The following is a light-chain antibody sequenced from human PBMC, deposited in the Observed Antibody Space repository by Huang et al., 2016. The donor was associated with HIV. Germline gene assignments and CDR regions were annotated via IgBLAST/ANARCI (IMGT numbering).Light chain of an antibody. CDR3: QQYYTSPT. Sequence: DIQMTQSTSSLSAFVGDTVTITCRASQGISNSVAWYQQKPGKAPKLLLYSTSRFESGVPSRFRGGGSGTDYTLTINSLQPDDFATYYCQQYYTSPTFGQGSKVEIK. V-gene: IGKV1-NL1*01. CDR1: QGISNS. CDR2: STS. J-gene: IGKJ1*01.